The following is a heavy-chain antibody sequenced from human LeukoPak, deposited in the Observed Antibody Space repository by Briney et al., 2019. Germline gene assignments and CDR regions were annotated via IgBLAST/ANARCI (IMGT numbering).Heavy chain of an antibody. J-gene: IGHJ4*02. V-gene: IGHV4-4*02. CDR2: IYHSGST. CDR1: GGSITSSNW. Sequence: SETLSLTCAVSGGSITSSNWWSWVRQPPGKGLEWIGEIYHSGSTKHNPSLKSRVTMSVDKSKNQFSLKLSSVTAADTAVYYCAREVPAAMSYFDYWGQGTLVTVSS. D-gene: IGHD2-2*01. CDR3: AREVPAAMSYFDY.